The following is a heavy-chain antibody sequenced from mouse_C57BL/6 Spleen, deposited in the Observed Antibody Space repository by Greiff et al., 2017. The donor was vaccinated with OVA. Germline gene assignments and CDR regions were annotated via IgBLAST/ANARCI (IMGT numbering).Heavy chain of an antibody. CDR2: ISSGSSTI. CDR1: GFTFSDYG. CDR3: AKGGLREWFAY. Sequence: EVMLVESGGGLVKPGGSLKLSCAASGFTFSDYGMHWVRQAPEKGLEWVAYISSGSSTIYYADTVKGRFTISRDNAKNTLFLQMTSLRSEDTAMYYCAKGGLREWFAYWGQGTLVTVSA. D-gene: IGHD2-4*01. V-gene: IGHV5-17*01. J-gene: IGHJ3*01.